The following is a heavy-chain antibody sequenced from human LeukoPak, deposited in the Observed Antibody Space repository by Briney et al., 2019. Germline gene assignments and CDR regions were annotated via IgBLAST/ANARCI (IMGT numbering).Heavy chain of an antibody. CDR1: GYTFTGYY. Sequence: ASVKVSCKASGYTFTGYYIYWVRQATGQGLEWMGWINPNSGGTNYAQKFQGRVTMTREMSISTAYMELSRLRSEDTAVYYCARDGYSWGQGTLVTVSS. J-gene: IGHJ4*02. CDR3: ARDGYS. V-gene: IGHV1-2*02. D-gene: IGHD5-18*01. CDR2: INPNSGGT.